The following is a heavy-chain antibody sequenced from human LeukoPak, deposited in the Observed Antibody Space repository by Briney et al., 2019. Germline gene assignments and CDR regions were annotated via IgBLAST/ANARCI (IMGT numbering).Heavy chain of an antibody. CDR3: ARDAQLPGIAVVRMPY. D-gene: IGHD6-19*01. V-gene: IGHV1-46*01. CDR1: GYTFTSYY. Sequence: ASVKVSCKASGYTFTSYYMHWVRQAPGQGLEWMGIINPSGGSTSYAQKFQGRVTMTRDTSTSTVYMELSSLRSEDTAVYYCARDAQLPGIAVVRMPYWGQGTLVTVSS. CDR2: INPSGGST. J-gene: IGHJ4*02.